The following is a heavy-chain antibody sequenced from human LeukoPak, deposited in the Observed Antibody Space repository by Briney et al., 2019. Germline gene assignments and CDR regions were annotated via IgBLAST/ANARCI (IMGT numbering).Heavy chain of an antibody. Sequence: PSETLSLTCTVSGGSISSYYWSWIRQPPGKGLEWIGYIYYSGSTNYNPSLKSRVTISVDTSKNQLSLKLSSVTAADTAVYYCARDRSSGWLDYWGQGTLVTVSS. CDR1: GGSISSYY. CDR3: ARDRSSGWLDY. D-gene: IGHD6-19*01. CDR2: IYYSGST. J-gene: IGHJ4*02. V-gene: IGHV4-59*01.